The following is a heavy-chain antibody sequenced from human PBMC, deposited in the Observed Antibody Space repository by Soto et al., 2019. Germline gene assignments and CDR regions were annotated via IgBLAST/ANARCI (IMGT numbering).Heavy chain of an antibody. J-gene: IGHJ2*01. D-gene: IGHD3-22*01. CDR3: TTSANDYHSSAYRGYFDL. Sequence: EVQLVESGGDLVKPGGSLRLSCAASGFTFSNAWMSWVRQAPGKGLEWVGRIKSRADGGTTDFAAPVKGRFTILRDDSKNTRYLQMNSLKTEDTAVYYCTTSANDYHSSAYRGYFDLWGRGTLVTVSS. CDR1: GFTFSNAW. CDR2: IKSRADGGTT. V-gene: IGHV3-15*01.